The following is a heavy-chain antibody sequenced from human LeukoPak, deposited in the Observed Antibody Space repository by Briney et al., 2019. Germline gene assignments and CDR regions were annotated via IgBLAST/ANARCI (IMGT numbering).Heavy chain of an antibody. Sequence: ASVTVSFKTSGSTFTGAYMHWVRQAPGQGLEWMGWINPNSGETKFAQRFQGRVTLIRDTAISTVYMDLGGLRSDDTAVYYCARVLFNSGYDYWGQGSLVTVSS. V-gene: IGHV1-2*02. CDR2: INPNSGET. D-gene: IGHD3-9*01. CDR1: GSTFTGAY. J-gene: IGHJ4*02. CDR3: ARVLFNSGYDY.